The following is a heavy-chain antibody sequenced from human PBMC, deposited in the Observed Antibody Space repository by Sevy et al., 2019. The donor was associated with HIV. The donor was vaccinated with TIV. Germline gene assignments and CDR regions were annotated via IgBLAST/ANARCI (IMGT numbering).Heavy chain of an antibody. J-gene: IGHJ4*02. D-gene: IGHD3-16*01. CDR2: INPDSGGT. V-gene: IGHV1-2*06. CDR1: GYSFNVYY. Sequence: ASVKVSWEASGYSFNVYYIHWVRQAPGEGLEWMGRINPDSGGTKYAQKFQGRVTMTRDTSISTTYMELSSLRSDDTAVYYCARDWGESGDYWGQGTLVTVSS. CDR3: ARDWGESGDY.